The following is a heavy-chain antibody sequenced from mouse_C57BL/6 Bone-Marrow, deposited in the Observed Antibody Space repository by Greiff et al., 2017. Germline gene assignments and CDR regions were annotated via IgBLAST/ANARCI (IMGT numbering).Heavy chain of an antibody. J-gene: IGHJ1*03. V-gene: IGHV14-3*01. CDR2: IDPANGNT. D-gene: IGHD1-1*01. Sequence: EVMLVESVAELVRPGASVKLSCTASGFNIKNTYMHWVKQRPEQGLEWIGRIDPANGNTKYAPKFQGKATITADTSSNTAYLQLSSLTSEDTAIYYCAIGDYGSSYWYFDVWGTGTTVTVSS. CDR1: GFNIKNTY. CDR3: AIGDYGSSYWYFDV.